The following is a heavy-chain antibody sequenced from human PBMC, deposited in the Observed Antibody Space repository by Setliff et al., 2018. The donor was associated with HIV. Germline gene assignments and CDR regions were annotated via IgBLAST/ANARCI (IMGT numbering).Heavy chain of an antibody. CDR2: IYSSGST. D-gene: IGHD4-4*01. Sequence: SKTLSLTCTVYGASISNSNSYWGWIRQPPGKRLEWLGSIYSSGSTSYNPSLSSRLTISVDTSKNQVSLRLSSVTVADTGVYYCATSLITVPPDAFDIWGQGTMVTVSS. J-gene: IGHJ3*02. CDR3: ATSLITVPPDAFDI. V-gene: IGHV4-39*01. CDR1: GASISNSNSY.